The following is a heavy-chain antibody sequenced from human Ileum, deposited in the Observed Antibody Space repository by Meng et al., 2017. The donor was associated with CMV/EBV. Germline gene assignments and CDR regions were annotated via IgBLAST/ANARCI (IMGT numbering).Heavy chain of an antibody. CDR2: IYSTGST. V-gene: IGHV4-39*07. Sequence: QVQLQASGPGLGKPSETLSLTCTVSGGSISRSTYYWGWIRQPPGKGLEWIGSIYSTGSTYYNPSLKSRLTISIDTSNNQFSLKLTSMTAADTAVYYCARGVYSYDASWGQGTLVTVSS. CDR1: GGSISRSTYY. CDR3: ARGVYSYDAS. J-gene: IGHJ4*02. D-gene: IGHD5-18*01.